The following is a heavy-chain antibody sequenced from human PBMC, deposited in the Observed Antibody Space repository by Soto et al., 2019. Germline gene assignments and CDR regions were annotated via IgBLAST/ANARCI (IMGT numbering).Heavy chain of an antibody. CDR3: ARALASEKVDS. Sequence: QVQLQESGPGLVKPSQTLSLTCTVSGGSISNKHYYWSWIRQSPGKGLEWIGHIYDSENTYNNPSPTDRGTLSIDTAKNQFSLKLTSVTAADTAVYYCARALASEKVDSWGQGTLVTVSS. CDR2: IYDSENT. V-gene: IGHV4-30-4*01. J-gene: IGHJ4*02. D-gene: IGHD3-10*01. CDR1: GGSISNKHYY.